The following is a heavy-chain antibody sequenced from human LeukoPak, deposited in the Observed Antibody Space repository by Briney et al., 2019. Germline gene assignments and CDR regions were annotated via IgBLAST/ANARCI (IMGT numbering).Heavy chain of an antibody. J-gene: IGHJ4*02. Sequence: ASVKVSCKASGYIFTSYYMHWVRQAPGQGLEWMGWINPNSGGTNYAQKFQGRVTMTRDTSIRTAYMDLSRLRSDDTAVYYCARERYYGSGSVYNRVDYWGQGTLVTVSS. CDR1: GYIFTSYY. CDR3: ARERYYGSGSVYNRVDY. V-gene: IGHV1-2*02. CDR2: INPNSGGT. D-gene: IGHD3-10*01.